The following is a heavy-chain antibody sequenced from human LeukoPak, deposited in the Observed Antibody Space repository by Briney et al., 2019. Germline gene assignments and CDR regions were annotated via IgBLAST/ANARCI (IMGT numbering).Heavy chain of an antibody. Sequence: PGRSLRLSCAASGFTFSSYAMHWVRQAPGKGLEWVAVISYDGSNKYYADSVKGRFTISRDNSKNTLYLQMNSLRAEDTAVYYCAKDQTGYPSSTHCPDYWGQGTLVTVSS. D-gene: IGHD3-9*01. CDR1: GFTFSSYA. CDR3: AKDQTGYPSSTHCPDY. J-gene: IGHJ4*02. CDR2: ISYDGSNK. V-gene: IGHV3-30-3*01.